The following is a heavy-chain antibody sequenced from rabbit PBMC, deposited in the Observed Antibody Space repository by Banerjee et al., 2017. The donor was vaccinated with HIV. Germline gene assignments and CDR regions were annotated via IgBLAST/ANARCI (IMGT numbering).Heavy chain of an antibody. D-gene: IGHD4-2*01. V-gene: IGHV1S45*01. Sequence: QEQLEESGGDLVKPGASLTLTCTASGFSFSSSYCMSWVRQAPGKGLEWIGCIDAGSSGSTYYASWAKGRFTISKTSSTTVTLQMTSLTAADTATYFCARDWGAHYVGSGDLWGQGTLVTVS. CDR2: IDAGSSGST. CDR3: ARDWGAHYVGSGDL. J-gene: IGHJ4*01. CDR1: GFSFSSSYC.